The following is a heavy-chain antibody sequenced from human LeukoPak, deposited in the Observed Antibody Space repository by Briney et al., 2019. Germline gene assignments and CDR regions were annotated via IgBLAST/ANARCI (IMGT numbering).Heavy chain of an antibody. Sequence: PGRSLRLSCAASGFTFDDYDMHWVRQAPGKGLEWVSGISWNSGSIGYADSVKGRFTISRDNAKNSLYLQMNSLRAEDTALYYCAKDSRAKQSFDYWGQGTLVTVSS. D-gene: IGHD4-11*01. CDR3: AKDSRAKQSFDY. V-gene: IGHV3-9*01. CDR1: GFTFDDYD. CDR2: ISWNSGSI. J-gene: IGHJ4*02.